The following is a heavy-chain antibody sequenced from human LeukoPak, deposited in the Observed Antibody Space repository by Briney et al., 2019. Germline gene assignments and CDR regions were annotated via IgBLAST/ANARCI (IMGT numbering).Heavy chain of an antibody. CDR2: INSDGSNT. CDR3: ARSSYYYDSSGYLNY. J-gene: IGHJ4*02. V-gene: IGHV3-74*01. Sequence: PGGSLRLSCAASGFTFSSYWMHWVRQVPGKGLVWVSRINSDGSNTNYADSVKGRFTISRDNAKNTLFLQMNSLRAEDTAVYYRARSSYYYDSSGYLNYWGQGTLVTVSS. CDR1: GFTFSSYW. D-gene: IGHD3-22*01.